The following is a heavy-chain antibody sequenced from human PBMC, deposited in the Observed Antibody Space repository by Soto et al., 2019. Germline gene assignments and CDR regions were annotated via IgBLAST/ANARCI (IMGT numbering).Heavy chain of an antibody. CDR2: ISYDGSNK. CDR3: ARDRGYCSNTSCSNYYYYYGMDV. Sequence: PVGPLRLSCAASGFTFSSYAMHWVRQAPGKGLEWVAVISYDGSNKYYADSVKGRFTISRDNSKNTLYLQMNSLRAEDTAVYYCARDRGYCSNTSCSNYYYYYGMDVWGQGTTVTVSS. V-gene: IGHV3-30-3*01. J-gene: IGHJ6*02. D-gene: IGHD2-2*01. CDR1: GFTFSSYA.